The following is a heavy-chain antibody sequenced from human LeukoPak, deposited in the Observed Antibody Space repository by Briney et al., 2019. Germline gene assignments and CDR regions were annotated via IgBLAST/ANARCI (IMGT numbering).Heavy chain of an antibody. V-gene: IGHV4-59*08. D-gene: IGHD1-1*01. CDR2: IYYSGST. CDR1: GGSISSYY. Sequence: SETLSVICTVSGGSISSYYWSWIRQPPGKGLEWIGYIYYSGSTNYNPSLKSRVTISVDTSKNQFSLKLSSVTAADTAVYYCARAEEGTTHWFDPWGQGTLVTVSS. CDR3: ARAEEGTTHWFDP. J-gene: IGHJ5*02.